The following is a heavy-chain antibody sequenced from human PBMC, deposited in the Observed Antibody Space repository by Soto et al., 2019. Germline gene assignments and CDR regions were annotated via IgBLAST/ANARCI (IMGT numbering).Heavy chain of an antibody. V-gene: IGHV3-33*01. CDR1: GFTFSDYG. CDR2: IWSDGNNK. Sequence: QVQLVESGGGVVQPGRSLRLSCKASGFTFSDYGMHWVRQAPGQGLEWVTVIWSDGNNKYYPDSLKGRFTVYRDNSKDTRFLQMNNLRAEDTAVYYCARRFEPRGFWSTFSLYYGLDVWGRGTTVTVSS. D-gene: IGHD3-3*01. CDR3: ARRFEPRGFWSTFSLYYGLDV. J-gene: IGHJ6*02.